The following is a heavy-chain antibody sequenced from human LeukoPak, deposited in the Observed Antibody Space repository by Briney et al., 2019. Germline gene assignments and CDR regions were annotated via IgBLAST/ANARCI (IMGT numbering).Heavy chain of an antibody. V-gene: IGHV4-30-2*01. CDR1: GGSISSGGYS. J-gene: IGHJ6*02. CDR2: IYHSGST. D-gene: IGHD3-3*01. Sequence: PSETLSLTCAVSGGSISSGGYSWSWIRQPPGKGLEWIGYIYHSGSTYYNPSLKSRVTISVDRSKNQFSLKLSSVTAADTAVYYCARVGGMFGVVPPRVYDMDVRGQGTTVTVSS. CDR3: ARVGGMFGVVPPRVYDMDV.